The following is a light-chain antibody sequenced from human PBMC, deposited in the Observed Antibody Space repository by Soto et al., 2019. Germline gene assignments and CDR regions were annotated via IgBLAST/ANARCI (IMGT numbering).Light chain of an antibody. J-gene: IGKJ3*01. CDR2: GAS. V-gene: IGKV3-15*01. CDR1: QSVGSN. Sequence: EIVLTQSPATLSVSPGDRATLSCRASQSVGSNLAWYQQKPGQAPSLLIYGASTRATTFPARFSGSGSGTEFTLTISSLQSEDVAVYFCQQYQNWPLTFGPGTKVDVK. CDR3: QQYQNWPLT.